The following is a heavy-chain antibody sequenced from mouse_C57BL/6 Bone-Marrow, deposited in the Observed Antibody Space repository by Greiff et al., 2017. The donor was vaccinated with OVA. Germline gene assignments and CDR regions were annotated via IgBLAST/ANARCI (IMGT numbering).Heavy chain of an antibody. D-gene: IGHD1-1*01. V-gene: IGHV14-1*01. CDR3: TCIYYYGSKGY. CDR1: GFNIKDYY. J-gene: IGHJ2*01. Sequence: VQLQQSGAELVRPGASVKLSCTASGFNIKDYYMHWVKQRPEQGLEWIGRIDPEDGDTEYAPKFPGKAPMTADTSSNPAYLQLSSLTSEDTAVYYCTCIYYYGSKGYWGQGTTLTVSS. CDR2: IDPEDGDT.